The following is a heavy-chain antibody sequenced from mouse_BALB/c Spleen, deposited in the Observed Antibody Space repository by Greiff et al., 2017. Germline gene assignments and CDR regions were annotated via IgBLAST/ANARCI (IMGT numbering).Heavy chain of an antibody. CDR2: IYWDDDK. CDR3: ARRGNYYDYGGYFDY. CDR1: GFSLSTSGMG. J-gene: IGHJ2*01. V-gene: IGHV8-12*01. D-gene: IGHD2-4*01. Sequence: QVTLKESGPGILQPSQTLSLTCSFSGFSLSTSGMGVSWIRQPSGKGLEWLAHIYWDDDKRYNPSLKSRLTISKDTSSNQVFLKITSVDTADTATYYCARRGNYYDYGGYFDYWGQGTTLTVSS.